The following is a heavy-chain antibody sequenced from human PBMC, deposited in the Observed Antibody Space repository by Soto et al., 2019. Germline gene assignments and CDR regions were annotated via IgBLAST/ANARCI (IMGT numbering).Heavy chain of an antibody. J-gene: IGHJ4*02. Sequence: GGSLRLSCAASGFTFSSYGMHWVRQAPGKGLEWVAVISYDGSNKYYADSVKGRFTISRDNSKNTLYLQMSSLRAEDTAVYYCAKDPYSNGNYWGQGTLVTVSS. D-gene: IGHD4-4*01. V-gene: IGHV3-30*18. CDR1: GFTFSSYG. CDR3: AKDPYSNGNY. CDR2: ISYDGSNK.